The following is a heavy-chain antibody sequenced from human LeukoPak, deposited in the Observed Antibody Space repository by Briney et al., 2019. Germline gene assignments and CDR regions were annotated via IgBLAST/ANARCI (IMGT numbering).Heavy chain of an antibody. CDR1: GFTFTSYG. J-gene: IGHJ4*02. Sequence: PGGSLRLSCAASGFTFTSYGISWVRQAPGQGLEWMGWISAYNGNTNYAQKLQGRVTMTTDTSTSTAYMELRSLRSDDTAVYYCARASLSSATYSSGGDWGQGTLVTVSS. D-gene: IGHD6-19*01. V-gene: IGHV1-18*01. CDR2: ISAYNGNT. CDR3: ARASLSSATYSSGGD.